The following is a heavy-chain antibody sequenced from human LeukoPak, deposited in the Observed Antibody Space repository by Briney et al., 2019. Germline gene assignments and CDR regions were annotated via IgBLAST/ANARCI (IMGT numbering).Heavy chain of an antibody. V-gene: IGHV3-30*04. J-gene: IGHJ4*02. Sequence: GGSLRLSCAASGFMFSSYSVRWVRQAPGKGLEWVAVISYDGSNKYYADSVKGRFTISRDNSKNTLYLQMNSLRAEDTAVYYCAKDPFFDYWGQGTLVTVSS. CDR2: ISYDGSNK. CDR1: GFMFSSYS. CDR3: AKDPFFDY.